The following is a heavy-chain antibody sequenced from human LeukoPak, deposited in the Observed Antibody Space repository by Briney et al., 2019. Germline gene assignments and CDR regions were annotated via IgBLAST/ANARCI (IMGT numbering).Heavy chain of an antibody. CDR1: GGSISSGGYS. J-gene: IGHJ5*02. D-gene: IGHD3-16*02. CDR3: ARQRLYYDYVWGSYRSTRTPYSWFDP. V-gene: IGHV4-30-4*07. Sequence: PSETLSLTCAVSGGSISSGGYSWSWIRQPPGKGLEWIGYIYYSGSTYYNPSLKSRVTISVDTSKNQFSLKLSSVTAADTAVYYCARQRLYYDYVWGSYRSTRTPYSWFDPWGQGTLVTVSS. CDR2: IYYSGST.